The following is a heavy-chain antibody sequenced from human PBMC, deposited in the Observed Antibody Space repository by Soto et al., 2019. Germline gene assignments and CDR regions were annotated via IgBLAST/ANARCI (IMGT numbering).Heavy chain of an antibody. CDR2: IYHTGRT. CDR1: GVPITTGGYY. D-gene: IGHD2-2*02. V-gene: IGHV4-31*01. CDR3: ARAGSSMGYYTYYGFDV. J-gene: IGHJ6*02. Sequence: PSETLSLTCNVSGVPITTGGYYWSWIRQHPGKGLEWMGYIYHTGRTYYNPSLKSQSTISIDTSKNQFSLTLSSATGADTAMYYCARAGSSMGYYTYYGFDVWGQGTTVTVS.